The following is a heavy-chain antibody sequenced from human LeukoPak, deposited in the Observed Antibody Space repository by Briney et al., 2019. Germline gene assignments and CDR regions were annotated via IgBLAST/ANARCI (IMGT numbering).Heavy chain of an antibody. Sequence: GGSLRLSCAASGFTFSSYGMHWVRQAPGKGLEWVAFIRYDGSNKYYADSVKGRFTISRDNSKNTLYLQMNSLRAEDTAVYYCAKDEEGEYYYDSSGDYWGQGTLVTVSS. J-gene: IGHJ4*02. D-gene: IGHD3-22*01. CDR3: AKDEEGEYYYDSSGDY. V-gene: IGHV3-30*02. CDR1: GFTFSSYG. CDR2: IRYDGSNK.